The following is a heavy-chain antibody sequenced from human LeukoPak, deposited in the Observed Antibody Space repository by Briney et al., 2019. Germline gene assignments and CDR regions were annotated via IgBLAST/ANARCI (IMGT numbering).Heavy chain of an antibody. Sequence: SETLSLTCTVSGYSIGSGYYWGWIRQPPGKGLEWIGNIYHSGSTYYHPSLKSRVTISMDTSKNQFSLKLSSVTAADTAVYFCARKDPGYRGYSDFDYWGQGSLVTVSS. CDR1: GYSIGSGYY. J-gene: IGHJ4*02. V-gene: IGHV4-38-2*02. CDR3: ARKDPGYRGYSDFDY. CDR2: IYHSGST. D-gene: IGHD5-12*01.